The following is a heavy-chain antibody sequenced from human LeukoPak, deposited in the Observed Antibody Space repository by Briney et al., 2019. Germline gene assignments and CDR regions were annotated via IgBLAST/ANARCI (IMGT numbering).Heavy chain of an antibody. J-gene: IGHJ6*03. Sequence: TSETLSLTCAVYGGSFSGYYWSWIRQPPGKGLEWIGEINHSGSTNYNPSLKSRVTISVDTSKNQFSLKLSSVTAADTAVYYCARRGGWFGELLYYYYYYMDVWGKGTTVTISS. D-gene: IGHD3-10*01. V-gene: IGHV4-34*01. CDR2: INHSGST. CDR3: ARRGGWFGELLYYYYYYMDV. CDR1: GGSFSGYY.